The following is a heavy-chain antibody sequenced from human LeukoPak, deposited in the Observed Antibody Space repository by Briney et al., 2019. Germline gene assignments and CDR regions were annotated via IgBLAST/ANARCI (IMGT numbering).Heavy chain of an antibody. CDR2: INHSGST. Sequence: SETLSLTCAVYGGSFSGYYWSWIRQPPGKGLEWIGEINHSGSTNYNPSLKSRVTISVDTSKNQFSLKLSSVTAADTAVYYCARDHIVSGYLGGYYYYYGMDVWGQGTTVTVSS. V-gene: IGHV4-34*01. CDR1: GGSFSGYY. J-gene: IGHJ6*02. CDR3: ARDHIVSGYLGGYYYYYGMDV. D-gene: IGHD2-15*01.